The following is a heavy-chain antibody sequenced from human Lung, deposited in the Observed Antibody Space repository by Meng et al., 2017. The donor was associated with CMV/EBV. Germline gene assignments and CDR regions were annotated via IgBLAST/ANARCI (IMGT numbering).Heavy chain of an antibody. Sequence: SLKISCAASGFSFSSFAMHWVRQAPGKGLEWVAVIWFEGSFKFYGASVQGRLTISRDNSKNILYLEMNNLRAEDTAVFYCAKFPCSSTSCYPYSFDYWGQGXLVTVSS. J-gene: IGHJ4*02. CDR2: IWFEGSFK. CDR1: GFSFSSFA. CDR3: AKFPCSSTSCYPYSFDY. V-gene: IGHV3-33*06. D-gene: IGHD2-2*01.